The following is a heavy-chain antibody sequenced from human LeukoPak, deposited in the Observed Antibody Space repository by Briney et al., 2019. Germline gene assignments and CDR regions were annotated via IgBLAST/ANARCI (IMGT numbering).Heavy chain of an antibody. CDR2: ISAYNGNT. D-gene: IGHD3-22*01. Sequence: ASVKVSCKASGYTFTSYGISWVRQAPGQGLEWMGWISAYNGNTNYAQKLQGRVTMTTDTSTSTAYMELRSLRSDDTAVYYCARDVDYYDSSGYQPCYYWGQGTLVTVSS. J-gene: IGHJ4*02. CDR1: GYTFTSYG. V-gene: IGHV1-18*01. CDR3: ARDVDYYDSSGYQPCYY.